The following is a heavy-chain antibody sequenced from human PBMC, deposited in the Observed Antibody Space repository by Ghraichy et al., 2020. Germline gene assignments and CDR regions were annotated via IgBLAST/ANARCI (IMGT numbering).Heavy chain of an antibody. CDR3: AGGPMTDYFGMNV. Sequence: LRLSCVVSGGSISRGDYYWSWIRQHPGKGLEWIGFVYNSGSTFYNPSLKSRVTISVDTSKNQFSLTLTSVTAADTAVYFCAGGPMTDYFGMNVWGQGTTVTVSS. V-gene: IGHV4-31*11. CDR1: GGSISRGDYY. D-gene: IGHD2-21*02. CDR2: VYNSGST. J-gene: IGHJ6*02.